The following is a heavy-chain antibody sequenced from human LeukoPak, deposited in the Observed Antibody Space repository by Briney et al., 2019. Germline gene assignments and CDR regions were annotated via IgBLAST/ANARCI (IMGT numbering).Heavy chain of an antibody. D-gene: IGHD5-24*01. CDR1: GGSFSGYY. CDR3: ARGDGYNYGFDY. Sequence: SETLSLTCAVYGGSFSGYYWSWIRQPPGKGLEWIGEINHSGSTNYNPSLKSRVTISVDTSKSQFSLKLSSVTAADTAVYYCARGDGYNYGFDYWGQGTLVTVSS. V-gene: IGHV4-34*01. CDR2: INHSGST. J-gene: IGHJ4*02.